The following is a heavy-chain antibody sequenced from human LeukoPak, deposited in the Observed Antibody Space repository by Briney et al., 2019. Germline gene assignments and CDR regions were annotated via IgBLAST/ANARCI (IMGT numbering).Heavy chain of an antibody. Sequence: PSETLSLTCAVYGGSFSGYYWSWIRQPPGKGLEWIGEINHSGSTNYNPSLKSRVTISVDTSKNQFSLKLSSVTAADTAVYYCARDQTSRGKAMDVWGQGTTVTVSS. J-gene: IGHJ6*02. CDR1: GGSFSGYY. CDR2: INHSGST. D-gene: IGHD3-16*01. V-gene: IGHV4-34*01. CDR3: ARDQTSRGKAMDV.